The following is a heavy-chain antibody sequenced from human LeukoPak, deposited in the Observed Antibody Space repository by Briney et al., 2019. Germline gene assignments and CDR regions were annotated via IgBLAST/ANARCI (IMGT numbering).Heavy chain of an antibody. CDR2: ITSSSNVI. V-gene: IGHV3-48*02. J-gene: IGHJ2*01. Sequence: PGGSLRLSCAASGFTFSDLTMNWVRQAPGEGPEWLSYITSSSNVISYADSVKGRFTNSRDNAQNSLYLEMNSLRDEDTAVYYCVRDQWYAFDLWGRSTLVTVSS. D-gene: IGHD2-8*01. CDR3: VRDQWYAFDL. CDR1: GFTFSDLT.